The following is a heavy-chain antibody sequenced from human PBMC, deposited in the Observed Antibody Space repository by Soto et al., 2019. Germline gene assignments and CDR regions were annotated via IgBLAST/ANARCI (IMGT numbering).Heavy chain of an antibody. CDR1: GFTFSSYA. D-gene: IGHD2-15*01. CDR3: AKDPFGGTHSFDY. J-gene: IGHJ4*01. Sequence: EVQLLESGGGLVQPGGSLRLSCAASGFTFSSYAMSWVRQAPGKGLEWVSAISGSGGSTYYADSVKGRFTISRDKSKNTLYLQMNSLRAEDTAVYYCAKDPFGGTHSFDYWRHGTLVTVSS. V-gene: IGHV3-23*01. CDR2: ISGSGGST.